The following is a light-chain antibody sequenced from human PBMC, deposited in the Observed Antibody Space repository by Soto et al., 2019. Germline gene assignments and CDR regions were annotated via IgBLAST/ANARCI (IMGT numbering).Light chain of an antibody. Sequence: QSALTQPPSVSGAPGQRVTISCAGSYSXIGAGYEVHWYQQIPGTAPKLLISGHNNRPSGVPDRFFGSKSGTSASLTIIGLQAEDEADYYCQSYDRSLSGSGVFGGGTKVTVL. CDR2: GHN. CDR1: YSXIGAGYE. CDR3: QSYDRSLSGSGV. J-gene: IGLJ3*02. V-gene: IGLV1-40*01.